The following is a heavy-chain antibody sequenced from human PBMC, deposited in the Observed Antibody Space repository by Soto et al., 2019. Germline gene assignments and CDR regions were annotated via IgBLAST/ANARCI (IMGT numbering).Heavy chain of an antibody. D-gene: IGHD6-6*01. CDR2: ISAYNGNT. CDR3: ASVPPGYSSSWVNWFDP. J-gene: IGHJ5*02. Sequence: GASVKVSCKASGYTSTSYGISWVRQAPGQGLEWMGWISAYNGNTNYAQKLQGRVTMTTDTSTSTAYMELRSLRSDDTAVYYCASVPPGYSSSWVNWFDPWGQGTLVTVSS. CDR1: GYTSTSYG. V-gene: IGHV1-18*01.